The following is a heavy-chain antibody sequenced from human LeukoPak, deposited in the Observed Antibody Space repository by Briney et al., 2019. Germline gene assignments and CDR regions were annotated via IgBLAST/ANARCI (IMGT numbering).Heavy chain of an antibody. Sequence: SSETLSLTCAVSGGSISSYYWTWIRQPPGKGLEWIGFIYYTGNTNSNPSLKSRVIISLETSKNQFSLKLNSVTAADTAVYFCAAGWGIESFDFWGHGTMVIVSS. CDR3: AAGWGIESFDF. CDR2: IYYTGNT. CDR1: GGSISSYY. D-gene: IGHD6-19*01. J-gene: IGHJ3*01. V-gene: IGHV4-59*12.